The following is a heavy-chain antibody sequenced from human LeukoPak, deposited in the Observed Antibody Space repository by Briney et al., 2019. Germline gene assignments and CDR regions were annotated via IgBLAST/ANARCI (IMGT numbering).Heavy chain of an antibody. CDR2: GDERGGT. Sequence: PAETLSLTCAVYGGSFNGFYWSWIRQSPGKGLEWIGEGDERGGTYYNPSLKSRVAISVDRSKNQFSLKLSSVTAADTAVYYCARGHGDYFTDAFDIWGQGTMVTVSS. CDR1: GGSFNGFY. D-gene: IGHD4-17*01. CDR3: ARGHGDYFTDAFDI. V-gene: IGHV4-34*01. J-gene: IGHJ3*02.